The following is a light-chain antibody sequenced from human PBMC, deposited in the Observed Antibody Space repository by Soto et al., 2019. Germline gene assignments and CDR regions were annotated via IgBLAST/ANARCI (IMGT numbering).Light chain of an antibody. CDR2: AAS. Sequence: IGITQSPPTLAVSQGERATLSCRASQSVSSNLAWYQQKPGQAPRLLIYAASTRATGIPARFSGSGSGTEFTLTISSLQSEDVAVYYCQQYNSWPRTFGQGTKVDIK. CDR1: QSVSSN. V-gene: IGKV3-15*01. J-gene: IGKJ1*01. CDR3: QQYNSWPRT.